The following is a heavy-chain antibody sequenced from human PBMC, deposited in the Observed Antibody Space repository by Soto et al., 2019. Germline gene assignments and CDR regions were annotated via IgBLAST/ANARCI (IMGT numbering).Heavy chain of an antibody. CDR3: ARDLGWAFDS. J-gene: IGHJ4*02. V-gene: IGHV3-48*02. CDR2: IGAAGRPR. Sequence: EVHLVESGGGLVQPGGSLRLSCAASGFTFSSFSMNWVRQAPGRGLEWISYIGAAGRPRSYADSVKGRLAISRDNAQNSLSLQMDSLRDDDTAVYYCARDLGWAFDSWGQGALVTVSS. CDR1: GFTFSSFS. D-gene: IGHD6-19*01.